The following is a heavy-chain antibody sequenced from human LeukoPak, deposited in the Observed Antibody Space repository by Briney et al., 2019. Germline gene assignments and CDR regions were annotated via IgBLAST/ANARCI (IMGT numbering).Heavy chain of an antibody. CDR3: ARELGNAFDK. CDR1: GGAISSSGYS. D-gene: IGHD6-13*01. CDR2: IYNSGST. Sequence: SETLSLTCTVSGGAISSSGYSWGWIRQPPGKGLEWIASIYNSGSTSYNPSLKSRVTVSAVMSKNQFSLKVNFVTAADTAVYYCARELGNAFDKWGQGTKVIVSS. J-gene: IGHJ3*02. V-gene: IGHV4-39*07.